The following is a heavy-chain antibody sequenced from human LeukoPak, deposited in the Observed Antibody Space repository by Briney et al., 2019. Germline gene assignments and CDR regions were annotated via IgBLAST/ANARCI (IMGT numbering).Heavy chain of an antibody. V-gene: IGHV1-46*01. D-gene: IGHD3-16*01. J-gene: IGHJ4*02. CDR3: ASDPNDYVWGSYYDY. Sequence: GASVKVSFKASGYTFTSYYMHWVRQAPGQGLEWMGIINPSGGSTSYAQKFQGRVTMTRDTSTSTVCMELSSLRSEDTAVYYCASDPNDYVWGSYYDYWGQGTLVTVSS. CDR1: GYTFTSYY. CDR2: INPSGGST.